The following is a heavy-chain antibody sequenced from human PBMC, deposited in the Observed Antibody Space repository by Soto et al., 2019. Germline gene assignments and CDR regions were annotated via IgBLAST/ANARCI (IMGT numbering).Heavy chain of an antibody. CDR1: GGSISSSS. CDR2: IYNNGRT. D-gene: IGHD2-2*01. Sequence: SETLSLTCTVSGGSISSSSWSWIRQPPGRGLEWIGYIYNNGRTDYNPSLKSRVTISVDTSKNHFSLKLSSVTPAGTAVYYCARARFCTSTSCYHYFDFWGQGTLVTVSS. CDR3: ARARFCTSTSCYHYFDF. J-gene: IGHJ4*02. V-gene: IGHV4-59*01.